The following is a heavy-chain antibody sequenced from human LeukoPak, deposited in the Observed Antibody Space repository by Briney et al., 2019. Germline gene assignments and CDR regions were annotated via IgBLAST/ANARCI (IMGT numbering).Heavy chain of an antibody. V-gene: IGHV1-2*02. CDR3: ARDMPGVRGAIRVDFDY. J-gene: IGHJ4*02. D-gene: IGHD3-10*01. CDR1: GYTFTGYY. Sequence: ASVKVSCKASGYTFTGYYMHWVRQAPGQGLEWMGWINPNSGGTNYAQKFQGRVTMTRDTSISTAYMELSRLRSDDTAVYYCARDMPGVRGAIRVDFDYWGQGTLVTVSS. CDR2: INPNSGGT.